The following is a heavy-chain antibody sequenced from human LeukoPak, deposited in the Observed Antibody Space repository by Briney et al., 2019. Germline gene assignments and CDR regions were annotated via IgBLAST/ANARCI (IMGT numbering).Heavy chain of an antibody. J-gene: IGHJ6*04. CDR1: GFTVSSNY. V-gene: IGHV3-53*01. CDR3: ARDSLRSHGMDV. D-gene: IGHD1-26*01. CDR2: IYSGGST. Sequence: GGSLRLSCAASGFTVSSNYMSWVRQAPGKGPEWVSVIYSGGSTYYADSVKGRFTISRDNSKNTLYLQMNSLRAEDTAVYYCARDSLRSHGMDVWGKGTTVTVSS.